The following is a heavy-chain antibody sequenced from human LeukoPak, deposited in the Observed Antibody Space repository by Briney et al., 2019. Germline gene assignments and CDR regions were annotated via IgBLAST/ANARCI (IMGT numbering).Heavy chain of an antibody. J-gene: IGHJ3*02. V-gene: IGHV3-23*01. CDR2: ISGSGGST. CDR3: AKVFHASGDYYDSRDAFDI. Sequence: GGSLRLSCAASGFTFSSYAMSWVRQAPGKGLEWVSAISGSGGSTYYADSVKGRFTISRDNSKNTQYLQMNSLRAEDTAVYYCAKVFHASGDYYDSRDAFDIWGQGTMVTVSS. D-gene: IGHD3-22*01. CDR1: GFTFSSYA.